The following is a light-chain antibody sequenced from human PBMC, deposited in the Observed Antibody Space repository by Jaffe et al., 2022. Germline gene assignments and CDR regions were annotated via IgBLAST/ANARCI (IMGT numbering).Light chain of an antibody. J-gene: IGKJ1*01. CDR1: QSVSSY. CDR3: QQRNNWPPAWT. CDR2: DAS. Sequence: EIVLTQSPATLSLSPGERATLSCRASQSVSSYLAWYQQKPGQAPRLLIYDASNRATGIPARFSGSGSGTDFNLTISSLEPEDFAVYYCQQRNNWPPAWTFGQGTKVEIK. V-gene: IGKV3-11*01.